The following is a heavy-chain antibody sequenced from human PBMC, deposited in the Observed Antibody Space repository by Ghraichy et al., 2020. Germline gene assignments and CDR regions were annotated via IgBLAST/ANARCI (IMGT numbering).Heavy chain of an antibody. CDR1: GFTFSSYE. Sequence: GGSLRLSCAASGFTFSSYEMNWVRQAPGKGLEWVSYISSSGSTIYYADSVKGRFTISRDNAKNSLYLQMNSLRAEDTAVYYCAREPRLGYCSSTSCYYYYGMDVWGQGTTVIVSS. CDR3: AREPRLGYCSSTSCYYYYGMDV. J-gene: IGHJ6*02. D-gene: IGHD2-2*01. V-gene: IGHV3-48*03. CDR2: ISSSGSTI.